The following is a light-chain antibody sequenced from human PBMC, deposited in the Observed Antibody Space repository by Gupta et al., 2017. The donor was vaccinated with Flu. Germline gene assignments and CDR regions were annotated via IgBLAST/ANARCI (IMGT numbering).Light chain of an antibody. Sequence: SSELTQDPAVSVALGQTVMITCQGDSLRNSYASWYQQKPGQAPVLVIYATNSRPSGNPDRFSGSSSGNTASLTITGAQAEDEADYSCTSRARNVTPHSVFGGGTKMTVL. CDR2: ATN. CDR1: SLRNSY. CDR3: TSRARNVTPHSV. V-gene: IGLV3-19*01. J-gene: IGLJ2*01.